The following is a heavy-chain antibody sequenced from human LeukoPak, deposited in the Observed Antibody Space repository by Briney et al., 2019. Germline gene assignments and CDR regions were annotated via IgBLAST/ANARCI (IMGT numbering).Heavy chain of an antibody. CDR1: GFTFSSYA. V-gene: IGHV3-23*01. Sequence: GGSLRLSCAASGFTFSSYAMSWVRQAPGKGLEWVSAISGSGGSTYYADSVKGRFTISRDNSKNTLYLRMNSLRAEDTAVYYCAKGAVPAALYYYYYYMDVWGKGTTVTVSS. J-gene: IGHJ6*03. D-gene: IGHD2-2*01. CDR2: ISGSGGST. CDR3: AKGAVPAALYYYYYYMDV.